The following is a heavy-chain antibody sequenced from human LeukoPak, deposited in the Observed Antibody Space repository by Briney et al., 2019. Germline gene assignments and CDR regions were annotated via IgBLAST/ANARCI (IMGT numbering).Heavy chain of an antibody. CDR2: IIPIFGTA. Sequence: SVKVSCKASGGTFSSYAISWVRQAPGQGLEWMGGIIPIFGTANYAQKFQGRVTITADESTSTAYMELSSLRSEDTAVYYCASPNGYCSSTSCYDGGVYFDYWGQGTLVTVSS. J-gene: IGHJ4*02. CDR1: GGTFSSYA. CDR3: ASPNGYCSSTSCYDGGVYFDY. V-gene: IGHV1-69*13. D-gene: IGHD2-2*01.